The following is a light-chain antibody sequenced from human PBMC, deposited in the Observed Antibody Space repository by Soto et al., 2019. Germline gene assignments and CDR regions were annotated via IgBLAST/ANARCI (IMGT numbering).Light chain of an antibody. CDR2: GAS. CDR3: QQSGRSLWT. Sequence: FLLSQSPGTLSLSPGERATLSCRASQIVSNNYLAWYQQKPGQAPRLLIYGASNRATGIPDRFSGSGSGTDFTLTISRLEPEDFAVYYCQQSGRSLWTFGEGTKVDIK. J-gene: IGKJ1*01. V-gene: IGKV3-20*01. CDR1: QIVSNNY.